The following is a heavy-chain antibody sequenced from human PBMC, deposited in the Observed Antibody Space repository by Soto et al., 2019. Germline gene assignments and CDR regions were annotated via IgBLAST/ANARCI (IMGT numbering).Heavy chain of an antibody. Sequence: DVQLVESGGALVQPGGSLRLPCEASEFTFRNYWMHWVRQVPGKGLVWVSRISPDGSSTSYADSVRGRFTISRDNAKNTLYLQMNSLRVEDTAVYYCARGPSGSAFYVGVYWGQGTLVTVSS. CDR2: ISPDGSST. CDR3: ARGPSGSAFYVGVY. D-gene: IGHD3-16*01. CDR1: EFTFRNYW. V-gene: IGHV3-74*01. J-gene: IGHJ4*02.